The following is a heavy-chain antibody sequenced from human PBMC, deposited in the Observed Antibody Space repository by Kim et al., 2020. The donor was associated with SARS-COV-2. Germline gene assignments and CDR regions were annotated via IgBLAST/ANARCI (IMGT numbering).Heavy chain of an antibody. CDR1: GFTFRSHW. J-gene: IGHJ6*02. CDR2: IKQDGSEK. V-gene: IGHV3-7*03. CDR3: ARSFGMDV. Sequence: GGSLRLSCTASGFTFRSHWMNWVRQAPGKGLEWVANIKQDGSEKYYVDSVKGRFTISRDNAKNSLYLQMDSLRAEDTAVYYCARSFGMDVWGQGTTVTVSS.